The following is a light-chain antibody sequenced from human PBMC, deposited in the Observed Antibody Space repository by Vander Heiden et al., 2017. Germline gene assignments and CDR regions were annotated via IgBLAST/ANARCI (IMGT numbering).Light chain of an antibody. CDR1: QRVFYSSNNKNF. J-gene: IGKJ1*01. Sequence: IVMTQSPDSLAVSLGERATINCESSQRVFYSSNNKNFLAWYQQKPGQPPKLLIHWASTRESGVPDRCSGGGSGTEYTPTISSLQAEDVAVDYCQQYYTTPWTFGQGTKVEIK. CDR2: WAS. V-gene: IGKV4-1*01. CDR3: QQYYTTPWT.